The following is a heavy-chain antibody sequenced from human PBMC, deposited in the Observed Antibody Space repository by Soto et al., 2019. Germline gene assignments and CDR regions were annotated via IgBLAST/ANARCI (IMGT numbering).Heavy chain of an antibody. CDR1: GFTFSSYA. CDR3: ARALRIAAAAVGY. V-gene: IGHV3-30-3*01. CDR2: ISYDGSNK. D-gene: IGHD6-13*01. Sequence: GGSLRLSCAASGFTFSSYAMNWIRQAPGKGLEWVAVISYDGSNKYYADSVKGRFTISRDNSKNALYLQMNSLRAEDTAVYYCARALRIAAAAVGYWGHGTLGTVSS. J-gene: IGHJ4*01.